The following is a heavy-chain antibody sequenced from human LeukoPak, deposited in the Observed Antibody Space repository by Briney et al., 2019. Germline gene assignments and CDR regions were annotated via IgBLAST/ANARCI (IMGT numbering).Heavy chain of an antibody. CDR3: ARHLSMVRGVITPVGY. V-gene: IGHV4-61*02. J-gene: IGHJ4*02. D-gene: IGHD3-10*01. CDR1: GGSISSGSYY. Sequence: SETLSLTCTVSGGSISSGSYYWSWIRQPAGKGLEWIGRIYTSGSTNYNPSLKSRVTISVDTSKNQFSLKLSSVTAADTAVYYCARHLSMVRGVITPVGYWGQGTLVTVSS. CDR2: IYTSGST.